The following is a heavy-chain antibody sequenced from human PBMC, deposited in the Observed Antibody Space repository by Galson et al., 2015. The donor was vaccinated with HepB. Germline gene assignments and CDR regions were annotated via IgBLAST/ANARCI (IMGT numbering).Heavy chain of an antibody. Sequence: SLRLSCAASGFTFSRYAMHWVRQAPGKGLEWVAVISYDGSNKYYADSVKGRFTISRDNSKNTLYLQMNSLRAEDTAVYYCARDYSSGWYGGVQVGVGYFQHWGQGTLVTVSS. CDR2: ISYDGSNK. CDR1: GFTFSRYA. CDR3: ARDYSSGWYGGVQVGVGYFQH. V-gene: IGHV3-30-3*01. J-gene: IGHJ1*01. D-gene: IGHD6-19*01.